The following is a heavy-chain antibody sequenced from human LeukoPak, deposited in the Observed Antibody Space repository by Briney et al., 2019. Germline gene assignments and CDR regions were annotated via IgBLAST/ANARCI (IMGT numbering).Heavy chain of an antibody. Sequence: GGSLRLSWAASGFTFSDFHMTWIRQAPGKGLEWISYISRDGSTIYYVASVKGRFTISRDNAKNSLYLQMKRLRADDTAVYYCARATGYDYTWGTYRFDSWGPGTLVTVS. CDR1: GFTFSDFH. CDR3: ARATGYDYTWGTYRFDS. J-gene: IGHJ4*02. D-gene: IGHD3-16*02. CDR2: ISRDGSTI. V-gene: IGHV3-11*01.